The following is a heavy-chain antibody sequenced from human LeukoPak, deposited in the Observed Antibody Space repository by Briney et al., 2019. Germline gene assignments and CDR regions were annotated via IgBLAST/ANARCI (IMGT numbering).Heavy chain of an antibody. CDR1: GFAFSSYE. Sequence: PGGSLRLSCAASGFAFSSYEMNWVRQAPGKGLEWVSYISSSGSTIYYADSVKGRFTISRDNAKNSLYLQMNSLRAEDTAVYYCARDSTEYDYGDNFDYWGQGTLVTVSS. D-gene: IGHD4-17*01. J-gene: IGHJ4*02. CDR2: ISSSGSTI. CDR3: ARDSTEYDYGDNFDY. V-gene: IGHV3-48*03.